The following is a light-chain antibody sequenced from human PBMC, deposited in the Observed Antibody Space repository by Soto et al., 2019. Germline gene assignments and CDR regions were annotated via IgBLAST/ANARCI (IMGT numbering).Light chain of an antibody. J-gene: IGKJ1*01. CDR3: QPYNSYSRT. V-gene: IGKV1-5*03. CDR2: KAS. CDR1: QSISNW. Sequence: DIQMTQSPSTLSASVGARVSITCRASQSISNWLAWYQHKPGKAPKLLIFKASTLETGVPSRFSGSGSETEFTLTISSLQPDDSATYYCQPYNSYSRTFGQGTKVDIK.